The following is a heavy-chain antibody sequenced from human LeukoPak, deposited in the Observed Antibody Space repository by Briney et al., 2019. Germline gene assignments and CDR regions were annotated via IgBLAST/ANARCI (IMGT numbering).Heavy chain of an antibody. D-gene: IGHD1-20*01. CDR1: GGTISSYY. CDR2: IYNSGST. J-gene: IGHJ5*02. V-gene: IGHV4-59*01. Sequence: SGTLCLTCAVSGGTISSYYRSWIRQPPGKGLEWIWYIYNSGSTKYNPSLKSRVTISVDTSKNQFSLKLSSVTAAETAVYYCARGGDGITGTTRWFDPWGQGTLVTVSS. CDR3: ARGGDGITGTTRWFDP.